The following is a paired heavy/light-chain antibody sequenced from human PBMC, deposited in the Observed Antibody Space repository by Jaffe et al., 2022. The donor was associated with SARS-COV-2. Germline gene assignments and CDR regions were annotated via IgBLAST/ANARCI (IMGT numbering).Heavy chain of an antibody. CDR1: GDSVSSNSAA. J-gene: IGHJ3*02. V-gene: IGHV6-1*01. CDR2: TYYRSKWYD. Sequence: QVQLQQSGPGLVKPSQTLSLTCAISGDSVSSNSAAWYWIRQSPSRGLEWLARTYYRSKWYDDYAVSVKSRITINPDTSKNQFSLQLNYVTPEDTAVYYCARKETMVRGIAAFDIWGPGTMVTVSS. D-gene: IGHD3-10*01. CDR3: ARKETMVRGIAAFDI.
Light chain of an antibody. CDR3: QQSYSTPRVT. CDR1: QSISSY. CDR2: AAS. Sequence: DIQMTQSPSSLSASVGDRVTITCRASQSISSYLNWYQQKPGKAPKLLISAASSLQSGVPSRFSGSGSGTDFTLTISSLQPEDFATYYCQQSYSTPRVTFGQGTRLEIK. V-gene: IGKV1-39*01. J-gene: IGKJ5*01.